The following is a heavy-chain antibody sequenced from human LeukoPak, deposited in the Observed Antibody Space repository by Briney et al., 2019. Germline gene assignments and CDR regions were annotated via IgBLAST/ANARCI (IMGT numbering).Heavy chain of an antibody. CDR2: IRYDGSNK. V-gene: IGHV3-30*02. D-gene: IGHD2-8*01. CDR3: ASGGIVLMVYADFDY. CDR1: GFTFSSYG. J-gene: IGHJ4*02. Sequence: GGSLRLSCAASGFTFSSYGMHWVRQAPGKGLEGVAFIRYDGSNKYYADSVKGRFTISRDNAKNSLYLQMNSLRAEDTAGYYCASGGIVLMVYADFDYWGQGTLVTVSS.